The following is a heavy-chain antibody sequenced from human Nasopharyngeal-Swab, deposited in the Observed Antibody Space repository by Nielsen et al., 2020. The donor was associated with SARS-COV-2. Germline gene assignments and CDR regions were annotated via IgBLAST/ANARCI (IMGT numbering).Heavy chain of an antibody. V-gene: IGHV4-34*01. J-gene: IGHJ3*02. CDR3: AGLRYSYGYNAFDI. D-gene: IGHD5-18*01. CDR2: INHSGST. CDR1: GGSFSGYY. Sequence: SETLSLTCAVYGGSFSGYYWSWIRQPPGKGLEWIGEINHSGSTNYNPSLKSRVTISVDTSKNQFSLKLSSVTAADTAVYYCAGLRYSYGYNAFDIWGQGTMATVSS.